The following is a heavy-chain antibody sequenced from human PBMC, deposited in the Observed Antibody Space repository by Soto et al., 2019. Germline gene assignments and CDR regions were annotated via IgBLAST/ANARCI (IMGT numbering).Heavy chain of an antibody. V-gene: IGHV4-31*03. D-gene: IGHD4-17*01. CDR1: GGSISSSTYY. Sequence: PSETLSLTCTVSGGSISSSTYYWGWIRQHPGKGLEWIGYIYYSGSTYYNPSLKSRVTISVDTSKNQFSLKLSSVTAADTAVYYCARDTAPSNVWGQGTTVTVSS. CDR2: IYYSGST. J-gene: IGHJ6*02. CDR3: ARDTAPSNV.